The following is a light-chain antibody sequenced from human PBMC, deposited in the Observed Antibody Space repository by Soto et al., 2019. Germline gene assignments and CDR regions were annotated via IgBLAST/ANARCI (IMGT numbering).Light chain of an antibody. CDR3: RTYTTTGSSV. CDR1: SSDVGSGDS. CDR2: EVK. Sequence: QSVLTQPASVSGSPGQSITITCTGTSSDVGSGDSVSWYQHHPGEAPTLGIYEVKNRPTGVSGRFSGSKSVNTASLTISGLQAEDEGDYYCRTYTTTGSSVFGTGTKVTVL. J-gene: IGLJ1*01. V-gene: IGLV2-14*01.